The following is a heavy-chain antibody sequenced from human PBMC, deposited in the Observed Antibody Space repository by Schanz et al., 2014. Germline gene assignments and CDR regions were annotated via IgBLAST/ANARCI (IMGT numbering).Heavy chain of an antibody. CDR3: AREQIMAAAGLVDY. CDR2: INTGSGDT. D-gene: IGHD6-13*01. J-gene: IGHJ4*01. Sequence: QVQLVQSGAEVKKPGASVKVSCKASGYTFTSYGISWVRQAPGQGLEWMGWINTGSGDTKYSQNFQGRVTITRDTSASTAYMELRSLRSDDTAVYYCAREQIMAAAGLVDYWGHGTLVTVSS. CDR1: GYTFTSYG. V-gene: IGHV1-18*01.